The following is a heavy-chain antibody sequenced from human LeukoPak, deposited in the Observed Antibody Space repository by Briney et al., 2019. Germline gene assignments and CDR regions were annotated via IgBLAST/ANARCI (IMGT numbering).Heavy chain of an antibody. Sequence: SETLSLTCTVSGDSVSSNNYYWGWIRQSPGKGLEWIGSIYYGGYTYYNPSLKSRDTISVDTSKNQFSLRLSSVNAADTAIYYCQSHYLKWLLEYWGQGTLVSVSS. CDR3: QSHYLKWLLEY. V-gene: IGHV4-39*01. CDR2: IYYGGYT. CDR1: GDSVSSNNYY. J-gene: IGHJ4*02. D-gene: IGHD5-12*01.